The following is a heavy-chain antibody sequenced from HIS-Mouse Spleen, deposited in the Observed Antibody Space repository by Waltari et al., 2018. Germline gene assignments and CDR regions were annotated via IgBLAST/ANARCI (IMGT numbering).Heavy chain of an antibody. CDR3: ARDGSSSGFDY. D-gene: IGHD6-6*01. CDR1: GFTFMSYW. Sequence: EVQLVESGGGLVQPGGSLRRSCAASGFTFMSYWLSWVRQAPGKGPEWVVNIKKDGSEKYYVDSVKGRFTISRDNAKNSLYLQMNSLRAEDTAVYYCARDGSSSGFDYWGQGTLVTVSS. J-gene: IGHJ4*02. V-gene: IGHV3-7*01. CDR2: IKKDGSEK.